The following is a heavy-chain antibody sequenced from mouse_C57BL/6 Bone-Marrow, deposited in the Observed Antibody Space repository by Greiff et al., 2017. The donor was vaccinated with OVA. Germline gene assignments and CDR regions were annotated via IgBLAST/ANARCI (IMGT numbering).Heavy chain of an antibody. CDR3: TKLAHCYAMDY. J-gene: IGHJ4*01. Sequence: EVQLQQSGTVLARPGASVKMSCKTSGYKFNSYWMHWVKQRPGQGLEWIGAIYPGNSDTSYNQKFKGKAKLTAVTSASTADMELSSLTNEDSAVYYCTKLAHCYAMDYWGQGTSVTVSS. CDR1: GYKFNSYW. CDR2: IYPGNSDT. D-gene: IGHD1-3*01. V-gene: IGHV1-5*01.